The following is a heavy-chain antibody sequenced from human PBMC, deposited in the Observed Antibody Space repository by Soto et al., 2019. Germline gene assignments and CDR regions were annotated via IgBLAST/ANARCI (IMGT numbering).Heavy chain of an antibody. CDR2: IYQSGST. V-gene: IGHV4-30-2*01. CDR3: ARVHDY. CDR1: GCSITNSS. J-gene: IGHJ4*02. Sequence: PSETLCPTCNDSGCSITNSSGSWSRQQPGKGLEWMEYIYQSGSTYYNPSLERRVNMSVDRSKNQLSLRLSSVTAADTAAHYCARVHDYWGQGTLVTVSS.